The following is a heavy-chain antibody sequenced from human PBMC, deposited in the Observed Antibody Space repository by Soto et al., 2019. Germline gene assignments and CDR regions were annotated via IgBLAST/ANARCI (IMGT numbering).Heavy chain of an antibody. V-gene: IGHV5-51*01. CDR1: GYSFSTYW. CDR2: IYPGDSDT. J-gene: IGHJ3*02. D-gene: IGHD5-18*01. CDR3: ARRTDTAMDPDAFDI. Sequence: PGESLKISCTGSGYSFSTYWIAWVRQMPGKGLEWMGIIYPGDSDTRYSPSFQGQVTISADTSTKTAYLQWSSLKASDTAIYYCARRTDTAMDPDAFDIWGQGTMVTVSS.